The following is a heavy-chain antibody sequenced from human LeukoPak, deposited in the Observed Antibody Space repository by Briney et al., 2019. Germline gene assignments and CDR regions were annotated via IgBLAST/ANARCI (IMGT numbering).Heavy chain of an antibody. CDR2: ISSSSSYI. J-gene: IGHJ4*02. Sequence: GGSLRLSCAASGFTFSSYSMNWVRQAPGKGLEWVSSISSSSSYIYYADSVKGRITISRDNAKNSLYLQMNSLRAEDTAVYYCARAYDFWSGYYRSYYFDYWGQGTLVTVSS. CDR3: ARAYDFWSGYYRSYYFDY. V-gene: IGHV3-21*01. D-gene: IGHD3/OR15-3a*01. CDR1: GFTFSSYS.